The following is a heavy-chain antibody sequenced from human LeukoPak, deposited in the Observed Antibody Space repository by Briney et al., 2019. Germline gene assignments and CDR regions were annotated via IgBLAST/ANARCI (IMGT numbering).Heavy chain of an antibody. CDR3: ARRVVRGAFDY. Sequence: PSETLSLTCTVSGGSISNYYWTWIRQSPGKGLEWIGYILYSGSTNYNPSLKSRVTISLDTSKNQFSLKLSSVTAADTAVYYCARRVVRGAFDYWGQGTLVTVSS. D-gene: IGHD3-10*01. V-gene: IGHV4-59*01. CDR2: ILYSGST. J-gene: IGHJ4*02. CDR1: GGSISNYY.